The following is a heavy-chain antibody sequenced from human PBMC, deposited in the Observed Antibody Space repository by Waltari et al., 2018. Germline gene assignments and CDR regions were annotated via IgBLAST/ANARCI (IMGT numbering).Heavy chain of an antibody. V-gene: IGHV4-39*01. D-gene: IGHD5-12*01. J-gene: IGHJ5*02. CDR2: IYYSGRA. CDR1: GGSINRSNYY. Sequence: QLLLQESGPGLVTPSETMPLTCTVSGGSINRSNYYWGWVRLFPGKGLEWIARIYYSGRAYYNPPLENRLTISGDTSKNQFSLRLYSVTAADTAVYYCARHWKRNGYRFDPWGQGTRVTVSS. CDR3: ARHWKRNGYRFDP.